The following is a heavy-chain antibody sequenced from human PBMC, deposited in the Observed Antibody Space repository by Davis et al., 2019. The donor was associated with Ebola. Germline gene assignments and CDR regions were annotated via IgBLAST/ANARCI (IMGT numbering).Heavy chain of an antibody. Sequence: PGGSLRLSCKGSGNSFTSFWIGWVRQMPGKGLEWMGIIYTGDSDTRYSSSFQGHVTISADKSISTAYLQWTSLKASDTAMYYCATVERGALLGYWGQGTLVTVSS. CDR2: IYTGDSDT. CDR1: GNSFTSFW. V-gene: IGHV5-51*01. CDR3: ATVERGALLGY. J-gene: IGHJ4*02. D-gene: IGHD1-1*01.